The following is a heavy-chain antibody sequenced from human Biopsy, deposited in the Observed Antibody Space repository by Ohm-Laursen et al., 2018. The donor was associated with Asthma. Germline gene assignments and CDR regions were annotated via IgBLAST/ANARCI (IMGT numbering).Heavy chain of an antibody. CDR2: INGKSNSI. CDR1: GFTFSDYY. V-gene: IGHV3-11*01. Sequence: GSLRLSCTASGFTFSDYYMSWIRLAPGKGLEWISYINGKSNSIEYADSVKGRFTISRDNAKNSLYLQMNSLRAEDTDVYYCARDSYSSGLYDDFESWGQGTLVTVSS. CDR3: ARDSYSSGLYDDFES. D-gene: IGHD6-19*01. J-gene: IGHJ4*02.